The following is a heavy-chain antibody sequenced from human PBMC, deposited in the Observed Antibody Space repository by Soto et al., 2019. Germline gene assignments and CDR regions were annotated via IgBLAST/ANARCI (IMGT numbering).Heavy chain of an antibody. V-gene: IGHV3-53*01. J-gene: IGHJ4*02. CDR1: GFNFIRKY. D-gene: IGHD3-10*01. Sequence: GGSLRLSCAASGFNFIRKYMIWVRQAPGKGLEWVSILYSGGATYYADSVKGRFTISRDTSENTLYLQMNSLRAEDTAVYYCARGLYDSGSFYFDFWGQGTLVTVSS. CDR2: LYSGGAT. CDR3: ARGLYDSGSFYFDF.